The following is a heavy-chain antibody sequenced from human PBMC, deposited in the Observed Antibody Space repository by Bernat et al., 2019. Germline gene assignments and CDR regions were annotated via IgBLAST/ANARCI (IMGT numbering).Heavy chain of an antibody. J-gene: IGHJ5*02. CDR3: ARGIWTNWFDP. V-gene: IGHV3-48*01. CDR2: ISSSSSTI. Sequence: EVQLVESGGGLVQPGGSLRLSCAASGFTFSSYSMNWVRQAPGKGLEWVSYISSSSSTIYYADSVKGRFTISRDNAKNSLYLQMNSLRAEDTAVYYCARGIWTNWFDPWGQGTLVTFSS. D-gene: IGHD3-3*01. CDR1: GFTFSSYS.